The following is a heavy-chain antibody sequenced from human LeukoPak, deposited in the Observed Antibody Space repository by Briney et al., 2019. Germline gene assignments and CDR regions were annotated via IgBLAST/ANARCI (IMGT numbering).Heavy chain of an antibody. J-gene: IGHJ4*02. CDR1: GFTFSSYG. CDR3: AKDITSWLEWSHYFDY. CDR2: IRYDGSNK. Sequence: PGGSLRLSCAASGFTFSSYGMHWVRQAPGKGLEWVAFIRYDGSNKYYADSVKGRFTISRDNSKNTLYLQMNSLRAEDTAVYYCAKDITSWLEWSHYFDYWGQGTLVTVSS. V-gene: IGHV3-30*02. D-gene: IGHD3-3*01.